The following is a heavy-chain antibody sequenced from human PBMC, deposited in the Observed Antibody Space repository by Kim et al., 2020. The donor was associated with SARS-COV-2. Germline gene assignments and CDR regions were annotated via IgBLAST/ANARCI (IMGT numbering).Heavy chain of an antibody. D-gene: IGHD3-10*02. Sequence: ASVKVSCKASGYTFTSYAMHWVRQAPGQRLEWMGWINAGNGNTKYSQKFQGRVTITRDTSASTAYMELSILRSEDTAVYYCASVRGYSGAWGAFDIWGQGKIVTVSS. CDR1: GYTFTSYA. CDR3: ASVRGYSGAWGAFDI. V-gene: IGHV1-3*01. CDR2: INAGNGNT. J-gene: IGHJ3*02.